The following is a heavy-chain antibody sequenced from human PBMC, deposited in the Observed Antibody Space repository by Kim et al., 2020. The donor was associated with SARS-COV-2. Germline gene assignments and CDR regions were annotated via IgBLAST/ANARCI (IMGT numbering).Heavy chain of an antibody. CDR3: AREGDVRYYDFWSGYYTQGYYYYGMDV. CDR2: INTNTGNP. J-gene: IGHJ6*02. V-gene: IGHV7-4-1*02. CDR1: GYTFTSYA. Sequence: ASVKVSCKASGYTFTSYAMNWVRQAPGQGLEWMGWINTNTGNPTYAQGFTGRFVFSLDTSVSTAYLQISSLKAEDTAVYYCAREGDVRYYDFWSGYYTQGYYYYGMDVWGQGTTVTVSS. D-gene: IGHD3-3*01.